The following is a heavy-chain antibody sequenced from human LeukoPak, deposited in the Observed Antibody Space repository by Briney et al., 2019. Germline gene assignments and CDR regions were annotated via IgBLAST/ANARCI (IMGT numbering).Heavy chain of an antibody. V-gene: IGHV3-23*01. CDR1: GFTFNNYG. D-gene: IGHD4-17*01. J-gene: IGHJ4*02. Sequence: PGGSLRLSCAASGFTFNNYGMSWVRQAPGKGLEWVSAISGSGGSTYYADSVKGRFTISRDNSKSTLYLQMNSLRAEDTAVYYCANIPTVTLDYWGQGTLVTVSS. CDR2: ISGSGGST. CDR3: ANIPTVTLDY.